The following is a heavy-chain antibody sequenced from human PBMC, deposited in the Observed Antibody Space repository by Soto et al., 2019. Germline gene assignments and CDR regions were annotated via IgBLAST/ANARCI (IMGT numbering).Heavy chain of an antibody. Sequence: EVQLLESGGGLVQPGGSLRLSCVASGFTFISYSMSWVRQAPGKGLEWVSSISGSGGAIFYADSVKGRFTISRDNSKNTLYLQMDSLRAEDTAVYFCAARSPSGSYYFDFWGHGTLLIVSP. CDR2: ISGSGGAI. CDR1: GFTFISYS. D-gene: IGHD3-10*01. CDR3: AARSPSGSYYFDF. V-gene: IGHV3-23*01. J-gene: IGHJ4*01.